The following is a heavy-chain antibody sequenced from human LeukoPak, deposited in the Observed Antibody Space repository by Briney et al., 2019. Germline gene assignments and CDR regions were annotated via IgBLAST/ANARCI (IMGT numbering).Heavy chain of an antibody. CDR1: GYSFTSYW. Sequence: GESLKISCKGSGYSFTSYWIGWVRQMPGKGLEWRGIIYPGDSDTRYSQSFQGQVTISADKSISTAYLQWSSLKASDTAMYYCASAIAAAGISAFDIWGQGTMVTVSS. D-gene: IGHD6-13*01. CDR3: ASAIAAAGISAFDI. V-gene: IGHV5-51*01. J-gene: IGHJ3*02. CDR2: IYPGDSDT.